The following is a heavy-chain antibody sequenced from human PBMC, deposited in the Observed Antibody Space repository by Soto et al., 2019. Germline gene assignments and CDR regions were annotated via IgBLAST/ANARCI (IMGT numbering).Heavy chain of an antibody. Sequence: QVQLVQSGAEVKTPGASVKVSCKASGYRFIGYYIHWVRQAPGQGLEWMGWINPDSGATNYAQKFQGWATMTRDTPIGPGCLGLIRLCYEATAGYYCPGDRISGGGAIDCWGHGTLVTVSS. CDR1: GYRFIGYY. J-gene: IGHJ4*01. CDR3: PGDRISGGGAIDC. CDR2: INPDSGAT. V-gene: IGHV1-2*04. D-gene: IGHD2-15*01.